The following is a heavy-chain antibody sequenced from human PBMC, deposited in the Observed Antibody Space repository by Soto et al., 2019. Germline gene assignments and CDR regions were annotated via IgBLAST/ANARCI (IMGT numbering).Heavy chain of an antibody. D-gene: IGHD2-2*01. J-gene: IGHJ4*02. Sequence: QVQLQESGPGLVRPSQTLSLTCTVSGGSITNGDYYWNWIRQHPGKGLEWIWYINYRGTTCYNPSPKSRVFISVETSKNQFSLNLSSVTAADTAVYFCARDAPGEAPYWGQGTLVTVSS. V-gene: IGHV4-31*03. CDR1: GGSITNGDYY. CDR2: INYRGTT. CDR3: ARDAPGEAPY.